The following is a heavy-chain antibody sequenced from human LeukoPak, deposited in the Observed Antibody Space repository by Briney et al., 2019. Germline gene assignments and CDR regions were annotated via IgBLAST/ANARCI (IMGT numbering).Heavy chain of an antibody. CDR1: GFTFSRFW. CDR2: IDNGGRTT. D-gene: IGHD3-3*02. Sequence: GGSQRLSCAASGFTFSRFWMHWVRQPPGKGLVWVSRIDNGGRTTTYADSVKGRFTVSRDNAKNTVYLQINSLRAEDTAVYYCATLNSIGIDNWGQGTLVTVSS. J-gene: IGHJ4*03. CDR3: ATLNSIGIDN. V-gene: IGHV3-74*01.